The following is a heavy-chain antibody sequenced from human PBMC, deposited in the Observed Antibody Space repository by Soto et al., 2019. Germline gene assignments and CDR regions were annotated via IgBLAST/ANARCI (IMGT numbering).Heavy chain of an antibody. CDR3: VKHCGSGSYDY. D-gene: IGHD3-10*01. Sequence: PGGSLRLSCAASGFTFSSYSMSWVRQAPGKGLEWVSVISGSGYTTYYADSVKGRFTISRDNSKNTLYVQMNSLRTEDTAVYYCVKHCGSGSYDYWGQGTLVTVSS. J-gene: IGHJ4*02. V-gene: IGHV3-23*01. CDR2: ISGSGYTT. CDR1: GFTFSSYS.